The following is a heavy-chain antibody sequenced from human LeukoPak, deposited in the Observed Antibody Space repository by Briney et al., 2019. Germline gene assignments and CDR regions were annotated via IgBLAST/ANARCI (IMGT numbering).Heavy chain of an antibody. CDR1: GFTVSSNY. CDR3: AKAGADAEYFQH. D-gene: IGHD2-8*02. J-gene: IGHJ1*01. V-gene: IGHV3-53*05. CDR2: IYSGGST. Sequence: GGSLRLSCAVSGFTVSSNYMSWVRQAPGKGLEWVSIIYSGGSTYYADSVKGRFTISRDDAKNSLYLQMNSLRAEDTALYYCAKAGADAEYFQHWGQGTLVTVSS.